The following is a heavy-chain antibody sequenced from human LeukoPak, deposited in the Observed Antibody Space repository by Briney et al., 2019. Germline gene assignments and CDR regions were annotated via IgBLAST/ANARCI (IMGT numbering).Heavy chain of an antibody. Sequence: GGSLRLSCAASGFTLSSYSMNWVRQAPGKGLEWVSYISSSSSTLYYADSVKGRFTMSRENARNSLYLQMNSLRDEDTAVYYCARDRYSGSDLNWFDAWGQGTLVTVSS. CDR1: GFTLSSYS. V-gene: IGHV3-48*02. J-gene: IGHJ5*02. CDR3: ARDRYSGSDLNWFDA. D-gene: IGHD1-26*01. CDR2: ISSSSSTL.